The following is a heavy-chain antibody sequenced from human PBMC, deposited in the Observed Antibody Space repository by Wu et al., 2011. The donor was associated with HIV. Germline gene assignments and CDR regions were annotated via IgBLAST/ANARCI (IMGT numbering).Heavy chain of an antibody. CDR3: ARSTGWFGELFLGIDY. J-gene: IGHJ4*02. D-gene: IGHD3-10*01. Sequence: QLVQSGAEVKKPGSSVKVSCKASGATFSSYAISWVRQAPGQGLEWMGRIIPIFGTANYAQKFQGRVTIAADKSTSTAYMELSSLRSEDTAVYYCARSTGWFGELFLGIDYWGQGTLVTVSS. V-gene: IGHV1-69*06. CDR1: GATFSSYA. CDR2: IIPIFGTA.